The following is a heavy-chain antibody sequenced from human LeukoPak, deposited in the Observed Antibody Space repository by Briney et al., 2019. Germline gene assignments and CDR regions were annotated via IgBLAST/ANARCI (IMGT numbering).Heavy chain of an antibody. V-gene: IGHV3-23*01. CDR2: ITGRGDAT. CDR3: AKGFYGSRYWYFDR. D-gene: IGHD3-10*01. CDR1: DFSFITYA. Sequence: PGGSLRPSCAASDFSFITYAMSWVRQAPGKGLEWVSTITGRGDATYYADSVKGRFTISRDNSKNTLYLQMNSLRAEDTAVYYCAKGFYGSRYWYFDRWGRGTLVTVSS. J-gene: IGHJ2*01.